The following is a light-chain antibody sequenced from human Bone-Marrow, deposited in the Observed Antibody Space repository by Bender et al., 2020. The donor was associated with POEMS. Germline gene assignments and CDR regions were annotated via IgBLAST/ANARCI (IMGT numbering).Light chain of an antibody. CDR1: FSTFE. Sequence: QSVLTQPPSVSGAPGQTVTISCTGGFSTFEINWYQHLPGTAPRLLIFNDNSRPSGVPDRFVGSKSGTSASLAITGLQAEDEGDYYCQSYDARWAGTAVFGTGTKVTV. CDR3: QSYDARWAGTAV. CDR2: NDN. V-gene: IGLV1-40*01. J-gene: IGLJ1*01.